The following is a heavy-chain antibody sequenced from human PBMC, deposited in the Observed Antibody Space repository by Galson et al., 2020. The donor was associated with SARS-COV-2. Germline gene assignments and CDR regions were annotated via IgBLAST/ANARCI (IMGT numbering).Heavy chain of an antibody. CDR1: GGSISSGDYY. Sequence: SETLSLTCTVSGGSISSGDYYWSWIRQPPGKGLEWIGYIYYSGSTYYNPSLKSRVTISVDTSKNQFSLKLSSVTAADTAVYYCARDPWGGSGSYYNGDYWGQGTLVTVSS. J-gene: IGHJ4*02. V-gene: IGHV4-30-4*01. D-gene: IGHD3-10*01. CDR3: ARDPWGGSGSYYNGDY. CDR2: IYYSGST.